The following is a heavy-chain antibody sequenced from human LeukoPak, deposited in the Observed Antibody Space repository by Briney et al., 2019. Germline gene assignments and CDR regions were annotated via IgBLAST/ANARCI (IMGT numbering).Heavy chain of an antibody. CDR3: ARDIPGGISVVVVPAAMNFDY. J-gene: IGHJ4*02. D-gene: IGHD2-2*01. Sequence: GGSLRLSCTASGFTFGDYAMTWVRQAPGKGLEWVSSISSSSSYIYYADSVKGRFTISRDNAKNSLYLQMNSLRAEDTAVYYCARDIPGGISVVVVPAAMNFDYWGQGTLVTVSS. CDR2: ISSSSSYI. CDR1: GFTFGDYA. V-gene: IGHV3-21*01.